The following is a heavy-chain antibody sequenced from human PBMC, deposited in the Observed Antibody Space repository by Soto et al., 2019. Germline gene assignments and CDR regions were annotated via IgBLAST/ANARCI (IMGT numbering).Heavy chain of an antibody. Sequence: PSETLSLTCAVYGGSFSGYYWCWIRQPPGKGLEWIGEINHSGSTNYNPSLKSRVTISVDTSKNQFSLKLSSVTAADTAVYYCARVRILTGSSGMDVWGEGTTVTVCS. CDR1: GGSFSGYY. CDR2: INHSGST. D-gene: IGHD3-9*01. J-gene: IGHJ6*04. V-gene: IGHV4-34*01. CDR3: ARVRILTGSSGMDV.